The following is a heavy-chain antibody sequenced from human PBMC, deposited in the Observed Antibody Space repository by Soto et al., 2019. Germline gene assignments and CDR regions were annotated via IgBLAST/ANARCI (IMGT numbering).Heavy chain of an antibody. CDR2: IWYDGRNT. CDR3: ARTAYYYDSSGHYFDC. CDR1: GFTFSSYG. J-gene: IGHJ4*02. D-gene: IGHD3-22*01. Sequence: GGSRRLSCAASGFTFSSYGMHWVRQAPGKGLEWVAVIWYDGRNTYYADSVKGRFTISRDNSKNTLYLQMNSLRAEDTAVYYCARTAYYYDSSGHYFDCWGQGTLVTVSS. V-gene: IGHV3-33*01.